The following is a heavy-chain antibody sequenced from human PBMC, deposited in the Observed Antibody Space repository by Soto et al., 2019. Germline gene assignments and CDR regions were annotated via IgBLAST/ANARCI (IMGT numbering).Heavy chain of an antibody. Sequence: QVQLVQSGAEVKKPGSSVKVSCKASGGTFSSYAISWVRQAPGQGLEWMAIISEDGRNKFYADSVKGRFTISRDNSKNTVYLQMNSLRAEDTAVYYCAKDSVVATIRIYDYWGQGTLVTVSS. D-gene: IGHD5-12*01. J-gene: IGHJ4*02. CDR1: GGTFSSYA. CDR3: AKDSVVATIRIYDY. V-gene: IGHV3-30*16. CDR2: ISEDGRNK.